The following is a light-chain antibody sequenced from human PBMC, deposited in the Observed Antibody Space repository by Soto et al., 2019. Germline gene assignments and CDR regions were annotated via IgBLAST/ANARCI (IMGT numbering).Light chain of an antibody. CDR1: QSVSSTY. CDR3: QQYGTSEII. Sequence: EIVLTQSPGTLSLSPGERATLSCWASQSVSSTYLAWYQQKSGQAPRLLIYDTSSRVTGIPDRFSGSGSGTDFTLTISRLEPEDFAVFYCQQYGTSEIIFGQGTRLEIK. CDR2: DTS. J-gene: IGKJ5*01. V-gene: IGKV3-20*01.